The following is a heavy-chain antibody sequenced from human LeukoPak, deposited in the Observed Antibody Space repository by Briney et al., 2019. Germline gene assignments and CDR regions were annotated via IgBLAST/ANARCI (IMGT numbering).Heavy chain of an antibody. CDR2: INHSGST. CDR3: ARRTYYYDSSAYQNWFDS. CDR1: GGSFSGYY. Sequence: SETLSLTCAVYGGSFSGYYWSYIRQPPGKGLEWIGEINHSGSTNYNPSLKSRVTISVDTSKNQFSLKLNSVTAAATAVYYCARRTYYYDSSAYQNWFDSWGQGTLVTVSS. J-gene: IGHJ5*01. V-gene: IGHV4-34*01. D-gene: IGHD3-22*01.